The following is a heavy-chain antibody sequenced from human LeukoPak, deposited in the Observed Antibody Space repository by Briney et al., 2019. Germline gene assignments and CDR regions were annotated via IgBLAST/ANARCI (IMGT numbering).Heavy chain of an antibody. Sequence: VASVKVSCKASGYTFTSYGISWVRQAPGQGLEWMGWISAYNGNTNYAQKFQGRVTMTRDTSISTAYMELSRLRSDDTAVYYCARMGDSGYDRLSYYYYYMDVWGKGTTVTVSS. CDR2: ISAYNGNT. CDR1: GYTFTSYG. V-gene: IGHV1-18*01. J-gene: IGHJ6*03. D-gene: IGHD5-12*01. CDR3: ARMGDSGYDRLSYYYYYMDV.